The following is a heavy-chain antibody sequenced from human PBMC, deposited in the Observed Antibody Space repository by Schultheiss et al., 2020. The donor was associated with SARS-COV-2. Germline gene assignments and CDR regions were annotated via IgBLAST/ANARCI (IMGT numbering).Heavy chain of an antibody. CDR1: GFTFSSYG. CDR3: ARARTELIAVAGPFSY. Sequence: GESLKISCAASGFTFSSYGMHWVRQAPGKGLEWVAVIWYDGSNKYYADSVKGRFTISRDNSKNTLYLQMNSLRAEDTAVYYCARARTELIAVAGPFSYWGQGTLVTVSS. V-gene: IGHV3-33*01. J-gene: IGHJ4*02. D-gene: IGHD6-19*01. CDR2: IWYDGSNK.